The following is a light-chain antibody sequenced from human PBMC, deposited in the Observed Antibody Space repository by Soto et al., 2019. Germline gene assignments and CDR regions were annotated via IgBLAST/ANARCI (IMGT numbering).Light chain of an antibody. Sequence: QSALTQPASVSGSPGQSITISCTETSSDVGSYNLVSWYQHHPGKAPKLMIYEDNKRPLGVSNRFSGSKSGNTASLTISGLQAEDEADYYCCSYAGSNTYVFGTGTKVTVL. CDR3: CSYAGSNTYV. CDR2: EDN. CDR1: SSDVGSYNL. J-gene: IGLJ1*01. V-gene: IGLV2-23*01.